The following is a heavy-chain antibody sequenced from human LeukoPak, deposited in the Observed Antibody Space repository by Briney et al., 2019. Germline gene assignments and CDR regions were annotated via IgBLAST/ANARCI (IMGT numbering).Heavy chain of an antibody. J-gene: IGHJ3*02. Sequence: SETLSLTCTVSGGSISSSSYYWGWIRQPPGKGLEWIGSIYYSGSTYYNPSLKSRVTISVDTSKNQFSLKLSSVTAADTAVYYCAIGPIFGVVGPPGAFDIWRQGTMVTVSS. CDR2: IYYSGST. D-gene: IGHD3-3*01. CDR3: AIGPIFGVVGPPGAFDI. CDR1: GGSISSSSYY. V-gene: IGHV4-39*01.